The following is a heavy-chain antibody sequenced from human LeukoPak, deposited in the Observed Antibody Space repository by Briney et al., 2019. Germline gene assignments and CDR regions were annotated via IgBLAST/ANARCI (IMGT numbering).Heavy chain of an antibody. V-gene: IGHV3-20*01. CDR1: GFTFDDYG. J-gene: IGHJ4*02. CDR2: INWNGGST. CDR3: ARTSYSGYDSGSDY. Sequence: GGSLRLSCAASGFTFDDYGMSWVRQAPGKGLEWASGINWNGGSTGYADSVKGRFTISRDNAKNSLYLQMNSLRAEDTALYHCARTSYSGYDSGSDYWGQGTLVTVSS. D-gene: IGHD5-12*01.